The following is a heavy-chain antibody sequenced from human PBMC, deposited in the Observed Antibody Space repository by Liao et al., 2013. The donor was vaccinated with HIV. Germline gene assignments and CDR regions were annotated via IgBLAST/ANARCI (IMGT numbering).Heavy chain of an antibody. CDR3: ARDPSGYYDY. CDR2: MYYSGST. Sequence: QAHLQESGPGRVKPSETLSLTCTVSGGSISSSNYYWGWIRQPPGKGLEWIGSMYYSGSTYYNPSLKSRVTISVDMSKKQFSLKLTSVTAADTAVYYCARDPSGYYDYWGQGILVTVSS. V-gene: IGHV4-39*07. D-gene: IGHD3-22*01. CDR1: GGSISSSNYY. J-gene: IGHJ4*01.